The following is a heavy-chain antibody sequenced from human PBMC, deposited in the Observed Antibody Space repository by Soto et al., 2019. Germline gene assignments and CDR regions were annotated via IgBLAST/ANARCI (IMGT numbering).Heavy chain of an antibody. CDR3: TTGLGQQQAVFDC. CDR1: GFTFDKAW. CDR2: IKSKNDGETT. V-gene: IGHV3-15*01. J-gene: IGHJ4*02. Sequence: PGGSLRLSCATAGFTFDKAWLSWVRQAPGRGLEWVGRIKSKNDGETTDYAAPVKGRFTISRDDSKETLYLQMNSLKSEDTAVYYCTTGLGQQQAVFDCWGQGTPVTVSS. D-gene: IGHD6-13*01.